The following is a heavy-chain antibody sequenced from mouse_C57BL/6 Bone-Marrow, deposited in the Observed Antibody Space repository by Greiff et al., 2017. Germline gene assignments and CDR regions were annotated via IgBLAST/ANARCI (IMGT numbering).Heavy chain of an antibody. V-gene: IGHV1-82*01. CDR2: IYPGDGDT. J-gene: IGHJ2*01. Sequence: QVQLKQSGPELVKPGASVKISCKASGYAFSGYWMNWVKQRPGKGLEWIGRIYPGDGDTNYNGKFKGKATLTADKSSSTAYMQRSSLTSEDSAVYFSVRNYYFGYWGQGTTLTVSS. CDR1: GYAFSGYW. CDR3: VRNYYFGY.